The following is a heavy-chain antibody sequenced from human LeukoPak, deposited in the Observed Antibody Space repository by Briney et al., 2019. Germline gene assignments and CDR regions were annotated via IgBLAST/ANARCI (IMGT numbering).Heavy chain of an antibody. Sequence: SGRSLRLSCAASGFTFSDYAMTWVRQGPGQGLEWVASISESGGNTYYADSVRGRFTISRENSKNTLHLQMNSLRAEDTAVYYCAKDFAVAGPDYWGQGTLVTVSS. CDR1: GFTFSDYA. J-gene: IGHJ4*02. CDR3: AKDFAVAGPDY. V-gene: IGHV3-23*01. D-gene: IGHD6-19*01. CDR2: ISESGGNT.